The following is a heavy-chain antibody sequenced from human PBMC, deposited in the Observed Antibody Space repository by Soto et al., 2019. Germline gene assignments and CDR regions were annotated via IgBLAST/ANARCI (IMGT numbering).Heavy chain of an antibody. CDR2: ISGSGGST. J-gene: IGHJ5*02. CDR1: GFTFSSYA. D-gene: IGHD3-10*01. CDR3: AKDFPLAYGSGSYSHSNWFDP. V-gene: IGHV3-23*01. Sequence: PGGSLRLSCAASGFTFSSYAMSWVRQAPGKGLEWVSAISGSGGSTYYADSVKGRFTISRDNSKNTLYLQMNSLRAEDTAVYYCAKDFPLAYGSGSYSHSNWFDPWGQGTLVTVSS.